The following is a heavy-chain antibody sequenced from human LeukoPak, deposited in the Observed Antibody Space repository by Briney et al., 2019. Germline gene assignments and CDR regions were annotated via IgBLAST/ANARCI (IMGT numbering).Heavy chain of an antibody. CDR1: GYTLTELS. V-gene: IGHV1-24*01. J-gene: IGHJ4*02. CDR2: FDPEDGET. Sequence: GASVKVSCKVSGYTLTELSMHWARQAPGKGLEWMGGFDPEDGETIYAQKFQGRVTMTEDTSTDTAYMELSSLRSEDTAVYYCATGEIVYDFWSGYFSTLSKGPGYWGQGTLVTVSS. CDR3: ATGEIVYDFWSGYFSTLSKGPGY. D-gene: IGHD3-3*01.